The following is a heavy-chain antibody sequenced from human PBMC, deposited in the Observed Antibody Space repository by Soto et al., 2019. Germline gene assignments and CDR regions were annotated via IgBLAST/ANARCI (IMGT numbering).Heavy chain of an antibody. Sequence: SETLSLTCAVSGESVIDYYWSWIRQPPGKGLEWIGHIYYTGSTNYNPSLRSRVTMSQDTSKNQFSLKLASVTAADTAVYYCARSGYYGFVYWGQGALVTVCS. CDR3: ARSGYYGFVY. V-gene: IGHV4-59*02. CDR2: IYYTGST. D-gene: IGHD3-22*01. CDR1: GESVIDYY. J-gene: IGHJ4*02.